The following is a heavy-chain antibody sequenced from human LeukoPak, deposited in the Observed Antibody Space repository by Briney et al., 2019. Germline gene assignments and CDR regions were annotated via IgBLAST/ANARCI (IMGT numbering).Heavy chain of an antibody. J-gene: IGHJ3*01. CDR3: ARDHNVADV. D-gene: IGHD2-8*01. CDR1: GFTFSHYW. Sequence: TGRSLRLSCVASGFTFSHYWMTWYRQAPGKGLEWVANLNQDGSIQAYGDSVRGRFTISRDNAKNSVYIQMNSLRVEDTAMYFCARDHNVADVWGRGTKVTVSS. CDR2: LNQDGSIQ. V-gene: IGHV3-7*01.